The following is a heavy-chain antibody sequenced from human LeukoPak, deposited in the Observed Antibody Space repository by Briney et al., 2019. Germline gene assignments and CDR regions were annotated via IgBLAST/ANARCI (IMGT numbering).Heavy chain of an antibody. CDR2: IYYSGST. J-gene: IGHJ6*03. CDR1: GGSISSYY. D-gene: IGHD3-3*01. V-gene: IGHV4-59*01. CDR3: ARGSGDFWSTPTFYYYMDV. Sequence: SETLSLTCTVSGGSISSYYWSWTRQPPGKGLEWIGYIYYSGSTNYNPSLKSRVTISVDTSKNQFSLKLSSVTAADTAVYYCARGSGDFWSTPTFYYYMDVWGKGTTVTVSS.